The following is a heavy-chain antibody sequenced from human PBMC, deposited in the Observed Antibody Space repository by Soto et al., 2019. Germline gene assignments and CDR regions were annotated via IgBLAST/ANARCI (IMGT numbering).Heavy chain of an antibody. J-gene: IGHJ5*01. CDR1: GFRFSTYD. V-gene: IGHV3-48*02. CDR2: ISTTSFTI. CDR3: ARDRCYDGTCYSASDS. D-gene: IGHD2-15*01. Sequence: LRLSCAASGFRFSTYDMDWVRQAPGKGPEWIAHISTTSFTIYYADSVKGRFTISRDNDRNSLYLEMNSLRDEDTAVYYCARDRCYDGTCYSASDSWGQGTLVTVSS.